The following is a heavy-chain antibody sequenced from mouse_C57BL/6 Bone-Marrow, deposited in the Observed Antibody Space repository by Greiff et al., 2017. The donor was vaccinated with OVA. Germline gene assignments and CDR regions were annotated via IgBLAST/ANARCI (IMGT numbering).Heavy chain of an antibody. CDR3: ARTPFYGSSYDYFDY. CDR1: GYTFTSYW. CDR2: IDPSDSYT. D-gene: IGHD1-1*01. J-gene: IGHJ2*01. Sequence: QVQLKQPGAELVRPGTSVKLSCKASGYTFTSYWMHWVKQRPGQGLEWIGVIDPSDSYTNYNQKFMGKATLTVDTSSSTAYMQLSSLTSEDSAVYYCARTPFYGSSYDYFDYWGQGTTLTVSS. V-gene: IGHV1-59*01.